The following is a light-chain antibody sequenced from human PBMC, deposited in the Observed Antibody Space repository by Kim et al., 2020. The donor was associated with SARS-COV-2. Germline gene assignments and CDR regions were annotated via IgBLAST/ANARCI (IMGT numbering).Light chain of an antibody. CDR3: QQYQEWRT. CDR2: GAS. J-gene: IGKJ1*01. Sequence: SVFPGGRPTLSCWPSHNINSVLAWYQQKPGQAPRLLIYGASTRATGTPVRFSGRGSGTDFTLTINGLQSEDFAVYYCQQYQEWRTFGQGTKVDIK. V-gene: IGKV3-15*01. CDR1: HNINSV.